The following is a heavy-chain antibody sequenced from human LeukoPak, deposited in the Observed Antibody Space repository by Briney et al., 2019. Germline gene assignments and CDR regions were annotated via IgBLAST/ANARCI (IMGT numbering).Heavy chain of an antibody. CDR1: GFILSRYW. CDR2: VNQVGNEK. D-gene: IGHD3-3*01. V-gene: IGHV3-7*02. CDR3: ARAADGVIMCEFDY. J-gene: IGHJ4*02. Sequence: QPGGSLRLSCAASGFILSRYWMSWVRQAPGKGLEYVANVNQVGNEKYYVDSVKGRFTISRDNSKNTLYLQMNSLRAEDTAVYYCARAADGVIMCEFDYWGQGTLVTVSS.